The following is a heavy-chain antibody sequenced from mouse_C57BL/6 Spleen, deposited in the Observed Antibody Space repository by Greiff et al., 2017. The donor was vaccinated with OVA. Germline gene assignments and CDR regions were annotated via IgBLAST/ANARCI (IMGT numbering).Heavy chain of an antibody. CDR1: GYTFTSYG. J-gene: IGHJ2*01. CDR3: AREDVTIDYDGFLYFDY. D-gene: IGHD2-3*01. CDR2: LYPRSGNT. Sequence: QVQLQQSGAELARPGASVKLSCKASGYTFTSYGISWVTQRTGPGLEWIGELYPRSGNTYSHEKFKGTAPLTADQSSSTAYMELRSLTSEDSAVEFCAREDVTIDYDGFLYFDYWGQGTTLTVSS. V-gene: IGHV1-81*01.